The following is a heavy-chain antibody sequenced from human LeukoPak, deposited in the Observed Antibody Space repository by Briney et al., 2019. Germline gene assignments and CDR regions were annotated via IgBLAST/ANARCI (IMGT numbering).Heavy chain of an antibody. J-gene: IGHJ6*02. CDR3: ARSAAAGSTNLYYYYGMDV. D-gene: IGHD6-13*01. V-gene: IGHV4-59*01. Sequence: SETLSLTCTVSSGSISSYYWSWIRQPPGKGLEWIGYIYYSGSTNYNPSLKSRVTISVDTSKNQFSLKLSSVTAADTAVYYCARSAAAGSTNLYYYYGMDVWGQGTTVTVSS. CDR2: IYYSGST. CDR1: SGSISSYY.